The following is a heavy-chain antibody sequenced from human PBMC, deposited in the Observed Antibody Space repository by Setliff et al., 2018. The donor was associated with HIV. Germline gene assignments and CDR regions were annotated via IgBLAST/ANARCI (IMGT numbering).Heavy chain of an antibody. V-gene: IGHV4-39*07. Sequence: SETLSLTCTVSGGSISSSSYYWSWIRQPPGKGLEWIGELNYDGVTNHNPSLKGRVTISVEASKIQWSLKLNSVTAADTAVYFCATTECRGADCPQMYDYWGQGILVTVSS. D-gene: IGHD2-21*02. CDR2: LNYDGVT. J-gene: IGHJ4*02. CDR3: ATTECRGADCPQMYDY. CDR1: GGSISSSSYY.